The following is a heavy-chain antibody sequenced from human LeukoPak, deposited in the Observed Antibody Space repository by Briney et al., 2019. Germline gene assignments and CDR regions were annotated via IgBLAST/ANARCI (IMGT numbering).Heavy chain of an antibody. CDR3: ARADRLGAALLASFDY. J-gene: IGHJ4*02. Sequence: GGSLRLSCAASGFTFSSYSMNWVRQAPGKGLEWVSSISSSSSYIYYADSVKGRFTISRDNAKNSLYLQMNSLRAEDTAVYYCARADRLGAALLASFDYWGQGTLVTVS. V-gene: IGHV3-21*01. CDR2: ISSSSSYI. CDR1: GFTFSSYS. D-gene: IGHD3-16*01.